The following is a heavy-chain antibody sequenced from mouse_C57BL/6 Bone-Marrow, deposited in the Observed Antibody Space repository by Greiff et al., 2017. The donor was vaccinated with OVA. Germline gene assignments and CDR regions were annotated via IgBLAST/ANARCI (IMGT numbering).Heavy chain of an antibody. J-gene: IGHJ2*01. Sequence: EVKLVESGGDLVKPGGSLKLSCAASGFTFSSYGMSWVRQTPDKRLEWVATISSGGSYTYYTDSVKGRFTISRDNAKNTLYLQMSSLKSEDTAMYYCARHYYGSSYYWGQGTTLTVSS. V-gene: IGHV5-6*02. CDR2: ISSGGSYT. CDR1: GFTFSSYG. D-gene: IGHD1-1*01. CDR3: ARHYYGSSYY.